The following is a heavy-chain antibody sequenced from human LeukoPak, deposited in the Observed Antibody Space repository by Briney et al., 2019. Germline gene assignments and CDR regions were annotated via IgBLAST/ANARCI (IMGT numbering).Heavy chain of an antibody. CDR1: GGSISSYY. CDR3: ARRYGDLAWYFDL. J-gene: IGHJ2*01. Sequence: SETLSLTCTVSGGSISSYYWSWIRQPPGKGLEWIGYIYHSGSTNYNPSLKSRVTMSVDTYNNQFSLKLSSVTAADTAVYYCARRYGDLAWYFDLWGRGTLVTVSS. D-gene: IGHD4-17*01. V-gene: IGHV4-59*08. CDR2: IYHSGST.